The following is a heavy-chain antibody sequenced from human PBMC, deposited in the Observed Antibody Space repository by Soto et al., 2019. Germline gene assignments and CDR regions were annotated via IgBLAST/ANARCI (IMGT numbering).Heavy chain of an antibody. CDR3: ARLGAYYQSLDP. D-gene: IGHD3-22*01. V-gene: IGHV4-4*02. CDR1: GDSSIGTHW. Sequence: PLETLSLTCAVSGDSSIGTHWWSWVRRPPGKGLEFIGETHHSRGTNYNPSLRSRVTISLDKSKNQISLTLSSVTAADTAVYYCARLGAYYQSLDPWGQGTLVTVSS. J-gene: IGHJ5*02. CDR2: THHSRGT.